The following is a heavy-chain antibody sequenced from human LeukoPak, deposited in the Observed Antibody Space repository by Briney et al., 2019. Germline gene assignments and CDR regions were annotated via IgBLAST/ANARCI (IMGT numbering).Heavy chain of an antibody. CDR3: ARSSFKSGGRFDY. CDR2: IYSSGST. D-gene: IGHD6-19*01. Sequence: PSETLSLTCSVSGGSISSFYWSWIRQPAGKGLEWIGRIYSSGSTSYNPSLKSRVIMSVDTSKNQFSLKLSSVTAADTAVYYCARSSFKSGGRFDYWGQGTLVTVSS. J-gene: IGHJ4*02. CDR1: GGSISSFY. V-gene: IGHV4-4*07.